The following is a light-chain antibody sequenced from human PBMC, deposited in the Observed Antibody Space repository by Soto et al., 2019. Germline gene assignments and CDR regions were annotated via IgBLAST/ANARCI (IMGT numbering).Light chain of an antibody. CDR1: QSVSSY. J-gene: IGKJ1*01. V-gene: IGKV3-11*01. Sequence: EIVLTQSPATLSLSPGERATLYCRASQSVSSYLAWYQQKPGQAPRLLIYDASNRATGIPARFSGSGSGTDFTLTISSLEPGDFAAYYCQQRSNWPRTFGQGTKVEIK. CDR2: DAS. CDR3: QQRSNWPRT.